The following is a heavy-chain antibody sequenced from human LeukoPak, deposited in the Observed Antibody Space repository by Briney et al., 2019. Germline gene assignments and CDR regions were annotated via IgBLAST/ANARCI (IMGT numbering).Heavy chain of an antibody. J-gene: IGHJ4*02. CDR1: GGSMSSYY. CDR2: IYYSGST. D-gene: IGHD5-18*01. V-gene: IGHV4-59*01. Sequence: PSETLSLTCTVSGGSMSSYYWSWIRQPPGKGLEWIGYIYYSGSTNYNPSLKSRVTISVDTSKNQFSLKLSSVTAADTAVYYCSRSTAMVNFDYWGQGSLVTVSS. CDR3: SRSTAMVNFDY.